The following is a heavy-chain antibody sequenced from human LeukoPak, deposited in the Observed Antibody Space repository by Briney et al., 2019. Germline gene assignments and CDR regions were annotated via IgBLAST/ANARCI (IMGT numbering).Heavy chain of an antibody. Sequence: ASVKVSCKASGYTFTSYGISWVRQAPGQGLEWLGIINPSGGSTSYAQKFQGRVTMTWDTTTSTVFMELSSLRSEDTAVYYCARAPLWFGVLSFGFDYWGQGTLVTVSS. CDR1: GYTFTSYG. D-gene: IGHD3-10*01. CDR2: INPSGGST. J-gene: IGHJ4*02. V-gene: IGHV1-46*01. CDR3: ARAPLWFGVLSFGFDY.